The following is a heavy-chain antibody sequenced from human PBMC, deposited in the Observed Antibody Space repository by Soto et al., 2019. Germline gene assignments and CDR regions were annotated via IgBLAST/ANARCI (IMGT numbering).Heavy chain of an antibody. J-gene: IGHJ4*02. CDR3: TRLEGLATISYYFDF. D-gene: IGHD3-9*01. CDR2: IYFRGNT. V-gene: IGHV4-39*01. CDR1: GDSINSDKYY. Sequence: SETLSLTCSVSGDSINSDKYYWGWIRQPPGKGLEWIGSIYFRGNTYYNPSLQTRVTISLDKSKSQFSLKLNSVTAADSAVYFCTRLEGLATISYYFDFWGQGALVTVSS.